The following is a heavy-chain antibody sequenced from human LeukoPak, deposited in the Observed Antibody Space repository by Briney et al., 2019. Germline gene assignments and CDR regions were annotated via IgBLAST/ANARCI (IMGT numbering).Heavy chain of an antibody. V-gene: IGHV1-2*02. Sequence: AAVKVSCKASGYIFTGYYMFWVRQAPGQGLEWMGWINPNTGATKYGQNFQGRVTLTRDTSIRTTFMELSSLRSDDTAFYYCARDERFCNGDNHYPDLGYWGQGTLVTVSS. J-gene: IGHJ4*02. CDR1: GYIFTGYY. D-gene: IGHD2-15*01. CDR3: ARDERFCNGDNHYPDLGY. CDR2: INPNTGAT.